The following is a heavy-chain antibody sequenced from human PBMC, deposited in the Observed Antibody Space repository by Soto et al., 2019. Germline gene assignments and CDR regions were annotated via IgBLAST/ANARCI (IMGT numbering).Heavy chain of an antibody. J-gene: IGHJ3*02. CDR1: GFTFDDYA. CDR2: ISWNSGSI. V-gene: IGHV3-9*01. D-gene: IGHD1-20*01. Sequence: EVQLVESGGGLVQPGRSLRLSCAASGFTFDDYAMHCVRQAPGKGLEWVSGISWNSGSIGYADSVKGRFTISRDNAKNSLYLQMNSLRAEDTALYYCAKDITGTAYDAFDIWGQGTMVTVSS. CDR3: AKDITGTAYDAFDI.